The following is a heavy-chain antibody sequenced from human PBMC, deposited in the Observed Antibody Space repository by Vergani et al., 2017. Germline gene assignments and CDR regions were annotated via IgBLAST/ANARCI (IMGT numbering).Heavy chain of an antibody. J-gene: IGHJ6*02. CDR3: ARVMYRDEASTGYRLEGMDI. CDR1: GGSLSSGGYY. V-gene: IGHV4-31*03. D-gene: IGHD3-9*01. Sequence: QVQLEESGPGLVKPSQTLSLTCTVSGGSLSSGGYYWSWIHQHPGKGLEWIGYIYYSGSTYYNPSLKSRVTISVDTSKNQFSLKLRSVTAADTAVYFCARVMYRDEASTGYRLEGMDIWGQGTTVTISS. CDR2: IYYSGST.